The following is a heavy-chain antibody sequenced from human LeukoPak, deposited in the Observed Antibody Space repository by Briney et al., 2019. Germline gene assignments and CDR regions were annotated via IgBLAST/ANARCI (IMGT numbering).Heavy chain of an antibody. CDR1: GGSISSGGYY. CDR3: AGSRIGYSDSSGFFDS. D-gene: IGHD3-22*01. J-gene: IGHJ4*02. V-gene: IGHV4-31*03. CDR2: IHYSGST. Sequence: SETLSLTCTVSGGSISSGGYYWSWIRQHPGKGLEWIGYIHYSGSTYYSPSLKSRVTISVDTSKDQFSLKLSSVTAADTAVYYCAGSRIGYSDSSGFFDSWGQGTLVTVSS.